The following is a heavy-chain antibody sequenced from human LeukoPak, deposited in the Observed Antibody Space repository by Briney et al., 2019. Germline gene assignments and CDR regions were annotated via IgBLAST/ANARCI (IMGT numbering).Heavy chain of an antibody. CDR2: IKSNSCGI. CDR1: GYTFTDYY. D-gene: IGHD3-10*02. CDR3: AREPRINMSPDAFDF. V-gene: IGHV1-2*02. J-gene: IGHJ3*01. Sequence: ASVKVSCKTSGYTFTDYYLHWVRQAPGQGLEWMGWIKSNSCGIHYSQKFQDRVSITRDTSINTVYMELSSLTSGDTAIYYCAREPRINMSPDAFDFWGQGTLVTVFS.